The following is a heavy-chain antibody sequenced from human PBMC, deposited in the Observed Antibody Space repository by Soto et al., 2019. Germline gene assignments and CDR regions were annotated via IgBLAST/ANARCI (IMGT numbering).Heavy chain of an antibody. CDR1: GYTFTSYD. J-gene: IGHJ5*02. CDR3: ASAHYYGSGSYPWWFDP. CDR2: MNPNSGNT. D-gene: IGHD3-10*01. V-gene: IGHV1-8*01. Sequence: ASVKVSCKASGYTFTSYDINWVRQATGQGLEWMGWMNPNSGNTGYAQKFQGRVTMTRNTSISTAYMELSSLRSEDTAVYYCASAHYYGSGSYPWWFDPWGQGTLVTDSS.